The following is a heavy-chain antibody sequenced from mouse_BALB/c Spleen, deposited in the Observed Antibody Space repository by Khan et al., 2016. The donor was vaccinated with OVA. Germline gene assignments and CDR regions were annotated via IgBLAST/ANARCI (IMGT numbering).Heavy chain of an antibody. D-gene: IGHD1-1*02. CDR2: INPSNGGT. J-gene: IGHJ3*01. V-gene: IGHV1S81*02. Sequence: VELVESGAELVKPGASVKLSCKASGYTFTSYYIYWVKQRPGQGLEWIGGINPSNGGTYFNEKFESKATLTVDKSSSTAFMQVSSLTSEDSAVYYGTRSGWAAFAYWGQGTLVTVSA. CDR1: GYTFTSYY. CDR3: TRSGWAAFAY.